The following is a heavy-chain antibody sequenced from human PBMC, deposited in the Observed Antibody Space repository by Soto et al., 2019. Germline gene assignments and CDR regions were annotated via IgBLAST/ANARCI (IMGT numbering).Heavy chain of an antibody. CDR2: ISNSGDTI. J-gene: IGHJ4*02. CDR3: AGDGIRFDC. CDR1: GFTFITYE. Sequence: SLRLSCAASGFTFITYEMNCLLQSPVKVLSWVSYISNSGDTIYYADAAKGRFTIFRDNAKNSLYLQMNSLRVEDTALYYCAGDGIRFDCWCQGTLGTVPQ. V-gene: IGHV3-48*03.